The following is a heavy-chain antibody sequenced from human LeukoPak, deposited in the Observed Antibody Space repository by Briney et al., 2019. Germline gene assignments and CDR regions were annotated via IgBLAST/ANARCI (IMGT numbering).Heavy chain of an antibody. CDR2: IYHSGST. V-gene: IGHV4-38-2*02. CDR1: GYSISSGYY. Sequence: SETLSLTCTVSGYSISSGYYWGWIRQPPGKGLEWIGSIYHSGSTYYNPSLKSRVTISVDTSKNQFSLKLSSVTAADTAVYYCARDGDDFWSGYRLLDYWGQGTLVTVSS. CDR3: ARDGDDFWSGYRLLDY. D-gene: IGHD3-3*01. J-gene: IGHJ4*02.